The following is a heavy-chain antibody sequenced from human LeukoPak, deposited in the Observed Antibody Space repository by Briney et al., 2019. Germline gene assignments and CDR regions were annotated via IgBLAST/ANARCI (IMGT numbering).Heavy chain of an antibody. Sequence: ASVKVSCKASGYTFTGYYMHWVRQAPGQGLEWMGRINPNSGGTNYAQRFQGRVTMTRDTSISTAYMELSRLRSDDTAVYYCASLGSGYTYYFDYWGQGTLVTVSS. CDR1: GYTFTGYY. J-gene: IGHJ4*02. D-gene: IGHD3-22*01. V-gene: IGHV1-2*06. CDR2: INPNSGGT. CDR3: ASLGSGYTYYFDY.